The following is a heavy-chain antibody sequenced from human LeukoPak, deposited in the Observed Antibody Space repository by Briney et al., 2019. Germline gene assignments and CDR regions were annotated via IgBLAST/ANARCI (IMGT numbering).Heavy chain of an antibody. J-gene: IGHJ5*02. CDR1: GFTFSSYW. CDR3: AREGYQLPQGWFDP. D-gene: IGHD2-2*01. V-gene: IGHV3-74*01. CDR2: VNSDGYST. Sequence: PGGSLRLSCAASGFTFSSYWMHWVRQVPGRGLVWVSRVNSDGYSTSYADSVKGRFTISRDDAKNTLYLQMNSPRAEDTAVYYCAREGYQLPQGWFDPWGQGTLVTVSS.